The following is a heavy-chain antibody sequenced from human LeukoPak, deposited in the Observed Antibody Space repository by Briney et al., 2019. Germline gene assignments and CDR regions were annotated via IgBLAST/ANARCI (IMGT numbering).Heavy chain of an antibody. CDR1: GFTFDDYG. CDR3: ARENPEYYYDSSGYYDY. J-gene: IGHJ4*02. Sequence: GGSLRLSCAASGFTFDDYGFSWVRQAPGKGLEWVSTINWNGGSTYYADSVKGRFTISRDNSKNSLYLQMNSLRAEDTTLYYCARENPEYYYDSSGYYDYWGQGTLVTVSS. V-gene: IGHV3-20*04. D-gene: IGHD3-22*01. CDR2: INWNGGST.